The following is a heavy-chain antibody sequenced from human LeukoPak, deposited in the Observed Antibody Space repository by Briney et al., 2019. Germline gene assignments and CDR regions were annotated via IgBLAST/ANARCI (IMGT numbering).Heavy chain of an antibody. D-gene: IGHD5-18*01. J-gene: IGHJ4*02. V-gene: IGHV4-61*01. CDR2: ISYSGHT. CDR3: ARTHSYGSQYYFDY. CDR1: GASVGSGSFY. Sequence: SETLSLTCTVSGASVGSGSFYWNWVRQPPRKGLEWIGYISYSGHTNYNPSFKSRVTMSVDKSKNQFSLKLTSVTAADRAVYFCARTHSYGSQYYFDYWGQGAPVTDSS.